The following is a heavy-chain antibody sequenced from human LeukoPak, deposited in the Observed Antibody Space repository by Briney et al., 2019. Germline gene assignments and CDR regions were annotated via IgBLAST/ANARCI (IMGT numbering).Heavy chain of an antibody. D-gene: IGHD5-12*01. V-gene: IGHV4-31*03. CDR1: GGSISSGGYY. J-gene: IGHJ2*01. Sequence: PSETLSLTCTVSGGSISSGGYYWSWIRQHPGKGLEWIGYIYYSGSTYYNPSLKSRVTISVDTSKNQFSLKLSSVTAADTAVYYCARFGGYDNWYFDLWGRGTLVTVSS. CDR3: ARFGGYDNWYFDL. CDR2: IYYSGST.